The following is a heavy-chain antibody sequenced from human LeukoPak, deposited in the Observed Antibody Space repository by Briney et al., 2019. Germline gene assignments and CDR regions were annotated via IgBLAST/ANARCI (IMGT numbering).Heavy chain of an antibody. CDR3: AVSTRGYSSSEYFQY. J-gene: IGHJ1*01. Sequence: GGSPRLSCAASGFTVSSNYMSWVRQAPGKGLGWVSVIYSGGSTYYADSVKGRFTISRDNSKNTLFLQMNSLRAEDTAVYYCAVSTRGYSSSEYFQYWGQGTLVTVSS. CDR2: IYSGGST. CDR1: GFTVSSNY. D-gene: IGHD5-18*01. V-gene: IGHV3-66*01.